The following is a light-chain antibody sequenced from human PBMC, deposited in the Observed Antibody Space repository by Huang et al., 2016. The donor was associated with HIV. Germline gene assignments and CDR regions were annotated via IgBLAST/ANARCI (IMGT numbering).Light chain of an antibody. J-gene: IGKJ4*01. V-gene: IGKV3D-15*01. Sequence: EIVMTQSPATLSVSLGERVTLSCWASQSAGSRLAWYQQRPGQAPRLLIYDASTRANGIPARFSGTGSGTDFTLTISGAQSEDFAVYYCQQYNNWLTFGGGTKVDLK. CDR3: QQYNNWLT. CDR1: QSAGSR. CDR2: DAS.